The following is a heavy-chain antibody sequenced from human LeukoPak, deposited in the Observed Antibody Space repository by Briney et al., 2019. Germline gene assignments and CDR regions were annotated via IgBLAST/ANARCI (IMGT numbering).Heavy chain of an antibody. V-gene: IGHV3-23*01. J-gene: IGHJ6*03. Sequence: GGSLRLSCAASGFTFSNYGMSWVRQAPGKGLEWVSAISGSGGTTYYADSVKGRFTISRDNSKNTLYLQMNSLRAEDTAVYYCAKDSLYCSGGSCLYYYYYMDVWGKGTTVTISS. CDR3: AKDSLYCSGGSCLYYYYYMDV. D-gene: IGHD2-15*01. CDR1: GFTFSNYG. CDR2: ISGSGGTT.